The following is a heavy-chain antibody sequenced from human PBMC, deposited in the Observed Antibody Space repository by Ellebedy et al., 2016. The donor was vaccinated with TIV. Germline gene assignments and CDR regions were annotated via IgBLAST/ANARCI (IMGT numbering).Heavy chain of an antibody. J-gene: IGHJ4*02. CDR1: GGSFSGYY. D-gene: IGHD6-6*01. V-gene: IGHV4-34*01. CDR3: ARRTSEYSSSRYFDY. CDR2: INHSGST. Sequence: SETLSLXXAVYGGSFSGYYWSWIRQPPGKGLEWIGEINHSGSTNYNPSLKSRVTISVDTSKNQFSLKLSSVTAADTAVYYCARRTSEYSSSRYFDYWGQGTLVTVSS.